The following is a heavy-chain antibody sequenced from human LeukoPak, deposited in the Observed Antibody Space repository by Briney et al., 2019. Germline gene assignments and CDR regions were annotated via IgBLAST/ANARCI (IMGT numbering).Heavy chain of an antibody. CDR2: IKSKTDGGTT. D-gene: IGHD6-13*01. CDR1: GFTFSNAW. CDR3: TTDRYSSSWFDY. V-gene: IGHV3-15*01. Sequence: PGGSLRLSCAASGFTFSNAWMSWVRQAPGKGLEWVGRIKSKTDGGTTDYAAPVKGRFAISRDDSKNTLYLQMNSLKTEDTAVYYCTTDRYSSSWFDYWGQGTLVTVPS. J-gene: IGHJ4*02.